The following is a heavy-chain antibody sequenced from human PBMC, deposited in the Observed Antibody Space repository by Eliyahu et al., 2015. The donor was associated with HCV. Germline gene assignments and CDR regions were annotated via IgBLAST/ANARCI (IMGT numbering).Heavy chain of an antibody. CDR2: XSSSSSYI. J-gene: IGHJ4*02. V-gene: IGHV3-21*01. Sequence: EVQLVXSGGGLVKPGGSLRLSCAASGFTXXSYSMNXARQAPGKGLEWVSSXSSSSSYIYYADSVKGRFTISRDNAKNSLYLQMNSLRAEDTAVYYCARAGLYWGQGTLVTVSS. CDR3: ARAGLY. D-gene: IGHD1-14*01. CDR1: GFTXXSYS.